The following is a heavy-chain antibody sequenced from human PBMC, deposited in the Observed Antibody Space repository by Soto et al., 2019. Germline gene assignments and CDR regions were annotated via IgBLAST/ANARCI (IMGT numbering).Heavy chain of an antibody. J-gene: IGHJ5*02. V-gene: IGHV2-5*02. D-gene: IGHD3-10*01. Sequence: QITLKESGPTLVKPTQTLTLTCTFSGFSLSTSGVGVGWIRQPPGKALEWLALIYWDDDKRYSPSLKSRLTITKNTSKDQVVLTMTNMDPVDTATYYCAHRHLWFGESRGSGWFDPWGQGTLVTVSS. CDR1: GFSLSTSGVG. CDR3: AHRHLWFGESRGSGWFDP. CDR2: IYWDDDK.